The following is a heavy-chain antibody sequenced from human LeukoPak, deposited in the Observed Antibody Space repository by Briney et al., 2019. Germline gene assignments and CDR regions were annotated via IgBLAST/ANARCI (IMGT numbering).Heavy chain of an antibody. CDR3: ASRSDDRSLYSFDY. D-gene: IGHD3-22*01. CDR1: GGSIRSSGYY. Sequence: SETLSLTCTVSGGSIRSSGYYWGWIRQPPGKGLEWIGSIYSSGSTYYNPSLKSRVTISVDTSKSQFSLKLSSVTAADTAVYYCASRSDDRSLYSFDYWGQGTLVTVSS. CDR2: IYSSGST. J-gene: IGHJ4*02. V-gene: IGHV4-39*01.